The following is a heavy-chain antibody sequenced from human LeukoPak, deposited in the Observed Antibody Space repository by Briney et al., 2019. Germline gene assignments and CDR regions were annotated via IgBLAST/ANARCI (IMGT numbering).Heavy chain of an antibody. CDR1: GGYISSYY. J-gene: IGHJ4*02. Sequence: SETLSLTCTVSGGYISSYYWSWIRQPPGKRLEWIGHIYYSGSTNYNPSLKSRVTISVDTSKNQFSLKLSSVTAADTAVYYCASRSSIWSGYQDTLYYFDSWGQGTLVTVSS. CDR3: ASRSSIWSGYQDTLYYFDS. CDR2: IYYSGST. D-gene: IGHD3-3*01. V-gene: IGHV4-59*01.